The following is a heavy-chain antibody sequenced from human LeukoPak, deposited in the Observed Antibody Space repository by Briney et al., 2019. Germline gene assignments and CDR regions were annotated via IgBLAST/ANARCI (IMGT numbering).Heavy chain of an antibody. CDR3: ARSYYDILTGPYRPYYYYGMDV. J-gene: IGHJ6*02. D-gene: IGHD3-9*01. CDR2: IIPIFGTA. CDR1: GGTFISYA. V-gene: IGHV1-69*13. Sequence: SVKVSCKASGGTFISYAISWVRQAPGQGLEWMGGIIPIFGTANYAQKFQGRVTITADESTSTAYMELSSLRSEDTAVYYCARSYYDILTGPYRPYYYYGMDVWGQGTTVTVSS.